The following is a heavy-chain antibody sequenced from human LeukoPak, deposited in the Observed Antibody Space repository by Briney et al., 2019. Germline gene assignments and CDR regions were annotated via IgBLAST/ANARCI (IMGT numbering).Heavy chain of an antibody. CDR3: ARVGCSSTSCLGAYYMDV. CDR1: GFTFTSSA. D-gene: IGHD2-2*01. V-gene: IGHV1-58*01. Sequence: SVKVSCKASGFTFTSSAVQWVRQARGQRLEWIGWIVVGSGNTNYAQKFQERVTITRDMSTSTAYMELSSLRSEDTAVYYCARVGCSSTSCLGAYYMDVWGKGTTVTVSS. CDR2: IVVGSGNT. J-gene: IGHJ6*03.